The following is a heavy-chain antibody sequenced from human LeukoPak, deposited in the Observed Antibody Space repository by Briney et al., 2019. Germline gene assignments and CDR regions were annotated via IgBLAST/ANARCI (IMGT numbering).Heavy chain of an antibody. D-gene: IGHD2-15*01. CDR3: ARVADCSGGSCYSGVVYFDY. CDR1: GFTFSSYW. J-gene: IGHJ4*02. Sequence: GGSLRLTCAASGFTFSSYWMSWVRQAPGKGLEWVANIKQDGSEKYYVDSVKGRFTISRDNAKNSLYLQMNSLRAEDTAVYYCARVADCSGGSCYSGVVYFDYWGQGTLVTVSS. V-gene: IGHV3-7*01. CDR2: IKQDGSEK.